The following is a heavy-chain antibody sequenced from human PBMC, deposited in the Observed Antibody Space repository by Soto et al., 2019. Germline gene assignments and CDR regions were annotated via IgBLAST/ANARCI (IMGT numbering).Heavy chain of an antibody. Sequence: VKVSCKASGYTFTSYAMHWVRKAPGQGIEWMGWINAANGDTGYSQKFQGRVTLTRDTSASTAYMELSSLRSEDTAVYYCARKDYYGSGIYYFDYWGQGTLVTVSS. CDR2: INAANGDT. J-gene: IGHJ4*02. CDR3: ARKDYYGSGIYYFDY. D-gene: IGHD3-10*01. CDR1: GYTFTSYA. V-gene: IGHV1-3*01.